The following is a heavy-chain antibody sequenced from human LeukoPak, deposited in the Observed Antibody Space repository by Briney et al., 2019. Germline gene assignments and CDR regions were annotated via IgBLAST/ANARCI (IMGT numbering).Heavy chain of an antibody. Sequence: GGSLRLSCAASGFTLSGSAIHWVRQASGKGLEWVGRIRSEINSYATAYSASVRGRFTISRDDSKNTAYLQMNSLKTEDTAVYYCTRVGPTTADYWGQGTLVTVSS. CDR3: TRVGPTTADY. J-gene: IGHJ4*02. V-gene: IGHV3-73*01. D-gene: IGHD5-12*01. CDR2: IRSEINSYAT. CDR1: GFTLSGSA.